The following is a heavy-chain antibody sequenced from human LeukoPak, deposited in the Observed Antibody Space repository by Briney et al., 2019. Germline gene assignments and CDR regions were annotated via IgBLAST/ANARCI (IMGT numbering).Heavy chain of an antibody. D-gene: IGHD3-3*01. V-gene: IGHV3-9*01. CDR2: ISWNRNTI. Sequence: GGSLRLSCAASGFNFNDFAMHWVRQAPGMGLEWVSGISWNRNTIGYSDSVRGRFIILRDDDKNSLYLQMNSLSTEDTAVYYCASLLEWSRDAFYWGQGTLVTVSS. J-gene: IGHJ4*02. CDR1: GFNFNDFA. CDR3: ASLLEWSRDAFY.